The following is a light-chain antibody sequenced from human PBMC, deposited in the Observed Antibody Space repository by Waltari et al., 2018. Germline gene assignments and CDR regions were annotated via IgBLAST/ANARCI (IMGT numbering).Light chain of an antibody. Sequence: DIQMTQSPSSLSASVGDKVTITCRASQGISSWLAWYQQKPGKAPKLQIYGASRLQSGVPSRFSGSGSGTDYTLTISSLQPEDFATYYCQQGYNTPLTFGGGTKVEIK. J-gene: IGKJ4*01. V-gene: IGKV1-12*01. CDR2: GAS. CDR1: QGISSW. CDR3: QQGYNTPLT.